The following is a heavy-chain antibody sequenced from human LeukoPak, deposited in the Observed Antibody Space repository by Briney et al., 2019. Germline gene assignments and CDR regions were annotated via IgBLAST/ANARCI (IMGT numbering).Heavy chain of an antibody. D-gene: IGHD6-6*01. CDR2: IYPGDSDT. V-gene: IGHV5-51*01. Sequence: GESLKISCQGYGYRFASHWIGWVRQMPGKGPEWLGIIYPGDSDTRYSPSFQGQVTISADKSISTAYLQWSSLKASDTAMYYCARQKGYSSSSEGYYYYYMDVWGKGTTVTVSS. CDR3: ARQKGYSSSSEGYYYYYMDV. CDR1: GYRFASHW. J-gene: IGHJ6*03.